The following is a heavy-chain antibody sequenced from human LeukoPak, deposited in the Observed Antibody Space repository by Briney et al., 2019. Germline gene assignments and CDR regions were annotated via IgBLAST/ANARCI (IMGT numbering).Heavy chain of an antibody. J-gene: IGHJ4*02. CDR1: GYTFTGYY. D-gene: IGHD5-12*01. Sequence: GASVKVSCKASGYTFTGYYMHWVRQAPGQGLEWMGWINPNSGGTNYAQKFQGRVTMTRDTSISTAYMELSSLRSEDTAVYYCATDPRGYSGYEQFDYWGQGTLVTVSS. CDR2: INPNSGGT. CDR3: ATDPRGYSGYEQFDY. V-gene: IGHV1-2*02.